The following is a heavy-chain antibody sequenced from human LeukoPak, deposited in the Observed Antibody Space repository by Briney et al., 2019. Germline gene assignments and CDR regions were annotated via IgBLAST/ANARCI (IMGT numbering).Heavy chain of an antibody. CDR2: IWYDGSNK. J-gene: IGHJ4*02. D-gene: IGHD3-22*01. CDR3: AKDHVYDSSGHYYMFGY. CDR1: GFTFSSYG. Sequence: GRSLRLSCAASGFTFSSYGMHWVRQAPGKGLEWVAVIWYDGSNKYYADSVKGRFTISRDNSKNTVYLQMNSLRAEDTAVYYCAKDHVYDSSGHYYMFGYWGQGTLVTVSS. V-gene: IGHV3-33*06.